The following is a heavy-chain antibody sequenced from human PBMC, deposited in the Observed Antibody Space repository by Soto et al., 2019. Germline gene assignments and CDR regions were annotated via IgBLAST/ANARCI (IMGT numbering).Heavy chain of an antibody. CDR2: ISYDGSNK. V-gene: IGHV3-30*18. D-gene: IGHD2-15*01. Sequence: QVQLVESGGGVVQPGRSLRLSCAASGFTFSSYGMHWVRQAPGKGLEWVAVISYDGSNKYYADSVKGRFTISRDNSKNTLYLQMNSLRAEDTAVYYCAKDRGCSGGSCYSGAFDIWGQGTMVTVSS. J-gene: IGHJ3*02. CDR3: AKDRGCSGGSCYSGAFDI. CDR1: GFTFSSYG.